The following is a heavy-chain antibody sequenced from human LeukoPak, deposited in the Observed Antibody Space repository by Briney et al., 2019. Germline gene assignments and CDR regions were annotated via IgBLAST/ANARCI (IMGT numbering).Heavy chain of an antibody. J-gene: IGHJ4*02. CDR1: GYTFTSRW. CDR3: ARRLGYCSSTSCSSFDY. D-gene: IGHD2-2*01. Sequence: GASVKVSCKASGYTFTSRWMHWVRQAPGQGLEWMGWISAYNGNTNYAQKLQGRVTMTTDTSTSTAYMELRSLRSDDTAVYYCARRLGYCSSTSCSSFDYWGQGTLVTVSS. V-gene: IGHV1-18*04. CDR2: ISAYNGNT.